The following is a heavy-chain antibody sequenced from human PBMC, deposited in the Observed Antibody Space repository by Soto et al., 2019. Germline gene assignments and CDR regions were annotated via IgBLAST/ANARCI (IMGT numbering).Heavy chain of an antibody. D-gene: IGHD5-12*01. J-gene: IGHJ6*04. CDR3: ASSNVDLDGYCMEI. Sequence: SLRLPCAASGFTFSRYAMSWVRQAPGKGLEWVSTVTGGGHTTYNADSVNGRFTISRDNSKNTLYLHMNNLRAEDTGIYCCASSNVDLDGYCMEIRCKRPKV. CDR2: VTGGGHTT. V-gene: IGHV3-23*01. CDR1: GFTFSRYA.